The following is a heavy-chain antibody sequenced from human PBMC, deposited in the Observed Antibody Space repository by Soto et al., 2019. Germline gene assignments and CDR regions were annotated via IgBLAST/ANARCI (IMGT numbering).Heavy chain of an antibody. D-gene: IGHD6-13*01. CDR1: GFTFSSYA. J-gene: IGHJ6*02. Sequence: GGSRRLSCAASGFTFSSYAMHWVRQAPGKGLEWVAVISYDGSNKYYADSVKGRFTISRDNSKNTLYLQMNSLRAEDTAVYYCARDQVGWQQLVNYYYYYGMDVWGQGTTVTVSS. CDR2: ISYDGSNK. V-gene: IGHV3-30-3*01. CDR3: ARDQVGWQQLVNYYYYYGMDV.